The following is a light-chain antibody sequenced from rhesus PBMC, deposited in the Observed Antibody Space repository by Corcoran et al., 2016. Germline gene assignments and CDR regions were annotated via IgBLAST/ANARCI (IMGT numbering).Light chain of an antibody. CDR1: QGISRY. Sequence: DIQMTQSPSSLSASVGDRVTITCRASQGISRYLNWYQQKPGKAPKLLIFYANSLESGVPSRFSGSGSGTEFTLTISSLQPEDFATYYCQQYNSLPNSFGQGTKVEIK. CDR2: YAN. CDR3: QQYNSLPNS. J-gene: IGKJ2*01. V-gene: IGKV1-32*01.